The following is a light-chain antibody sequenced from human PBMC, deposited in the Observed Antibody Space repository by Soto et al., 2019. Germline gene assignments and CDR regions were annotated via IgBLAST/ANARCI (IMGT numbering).Light chain of an antibody. Sequence: QSALTQPASGSGSPGQSITLSCTGTSSDVGGYNYVSWYQQQPGKAPKFMIYDVTNRPSGVSNRFSGSKSGNTASLTISGLQAEDEADYYCCSYTTSNARQIVFGTGTKVTVL. J-gene: IGLJ1*01. CDR1: SSDVGGYNY. CDR2: DVT. V-gene: IGLV2-14*01. CDR3: CSYTTSNARQIV.